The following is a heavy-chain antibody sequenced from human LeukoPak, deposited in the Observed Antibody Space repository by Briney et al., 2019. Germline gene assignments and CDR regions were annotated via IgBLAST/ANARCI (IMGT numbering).Heavy chain of an antibody. J-gene: IGHJ6*02. V-gene: IGHV1-18*04. CDR2: ISAYNGNT. CDR3: ARDPLRSTWSTYNNAMDV. CDR1: GYSFTSYA. Sequence: ASVKVSCKASGYSFTSYAINWVRQASGQGLEWVGWISAYNGNTDYAQKVQGRVTMTTDASTSTAHMELVSLTSDDTAVYYCARDPLRSTWSTYNNAMDVWGQGTTVTVS. D-gene: IGHD6-13*01.